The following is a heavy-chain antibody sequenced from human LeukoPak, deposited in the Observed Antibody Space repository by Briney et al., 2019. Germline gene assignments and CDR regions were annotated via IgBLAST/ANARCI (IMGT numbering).Heavy chain of an antibody. D-gene: IGHD4/OR15-4a*01. V-gene: IGHV1-46*01. Sequence: ASVKVSCKASGYTFTSYYMHWVRQAPGQGLEWMGIINPSGGSTSYAQKFQGRVTMTRDTSTSAVYMELSSLGAEDTAVYYCATPEDYPLSDYWGQGTLVTVSS. CDR3: ATPEDYPLSDY. CDR2: INPSGGST. J-gene: IGHJ4*02. CDR1: GYTFTSYY.